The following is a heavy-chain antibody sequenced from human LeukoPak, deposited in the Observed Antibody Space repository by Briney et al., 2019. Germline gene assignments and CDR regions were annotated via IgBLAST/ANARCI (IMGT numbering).Heavy chain of an antibody. CDR1: GFTFSSFA. J-gene: IGHJ5*02. D-gene: IGHD4-23*01. Sequence: HPGGSLRLSCAASGFTFSSFAMSWVRQAPGKGLQWVSSISGDSDYTYYADSVKGRFTISRDNSKNTMYLQMTSLRPDDTALYYCTKGPYLTTVASFFDPWGQGTLVTVSS. CDR2: ISGDSDYT. V-gene: IGHV3-23*01. CDR3: TKGPYLTTVASFFDP.